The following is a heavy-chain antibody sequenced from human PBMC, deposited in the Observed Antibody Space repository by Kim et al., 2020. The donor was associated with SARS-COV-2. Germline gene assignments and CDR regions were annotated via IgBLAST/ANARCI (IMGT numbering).Heavy chain of an antibody. Sequence: PSLKSRVTISVDTSKNQFSLKLSSVTVADTAVYYCARTRITMIVVVTHFDYWGQGTLVTVSS. D-gene: IGHD3-22*01. J-gene: IGHJ4*02. V-gene: IGHV4-31*02. CDR3: ARTRITMIVVVTHFDY.